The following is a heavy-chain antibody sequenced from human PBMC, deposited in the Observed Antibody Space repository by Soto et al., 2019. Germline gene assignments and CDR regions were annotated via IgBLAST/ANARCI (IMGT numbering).Heavy chain of an antibody. CDR3: AKDGTGPGYYYYGMDV. V-gene: IGHV3-30*18. CDR2: ISYDGSNK. Sequence: VGSLRLSCAASGFTFSSYGMHWVRQAPGKGLEWVAVISYDGSNKYYADSVKGRFTISRDNSKNTLYLQMNSLRAEDTAVYYCAKDGTGPGYYYYGMDVWGQGTTVTVSS. CDR1: GFTFSSYG. J-gene: IGHJ6*02.